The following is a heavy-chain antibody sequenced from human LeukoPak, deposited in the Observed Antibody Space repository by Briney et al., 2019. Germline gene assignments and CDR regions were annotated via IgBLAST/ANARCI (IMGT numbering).Heavy chain of an antibody. Sequence: PGGSLRLSCAASGFTFSSYSVNWVRQAPGKGLEWVSYISSSSSTIYYADSVKGRFTISRGNAKNSLYLQMNSLRAEDTAVYYCARETALWFGGPFDYWGQGTLVTVSS. D-gene: IGHD3-10*01. J-gene: IGHJ4*02. V-gene: IGHV3-48*04. CDR2: ISSSSSTI. CDR3: ARETALWFGGPFDY. CDR1: GFTFSSYS.